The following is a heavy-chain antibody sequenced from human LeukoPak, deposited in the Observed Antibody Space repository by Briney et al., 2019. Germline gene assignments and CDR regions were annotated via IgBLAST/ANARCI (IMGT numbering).Heavy chain of an antibody. CDR2: ISYDGSNK. CDR3: AKDFMGRFFGYGMDV. Sequence: GGSLRLSCAASGFTFSSYGMHWVRQAPGKGLEWVAVISYDGSNKYYADSVKGRFTISRDNSKNTLYLQMNSLRAEDTAVYYCAKDFMGRFFGYGMDVWGQGTTVTVSS. J-gene: IGHJ6*02. CDR1: GFTFSSYG. V-gene: IGHV3-30*18. D-gene: IGHD2-15*01.